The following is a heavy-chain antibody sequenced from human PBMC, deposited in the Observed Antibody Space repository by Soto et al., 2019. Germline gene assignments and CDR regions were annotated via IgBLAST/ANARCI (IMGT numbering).Heavy chain of an antibody. V-gene: IGHV3-66*01. CDR3: ARDNSYGANWFDP. CDR1: GFTVSSNY. D-gene: IGHD5-18*01. Sequence: GGSLRLSCAASGFTVSSNYMSWVRQAPGKGLEWVSVIYSGGSTYYADSVKGRFTISRDNSKNTLYLQMNSLRAEDTAVYYCARDNSYGANWFDPWGQGTLVTVSS. J-gene: IGHJ5*02. CDR2: IYSGGST.